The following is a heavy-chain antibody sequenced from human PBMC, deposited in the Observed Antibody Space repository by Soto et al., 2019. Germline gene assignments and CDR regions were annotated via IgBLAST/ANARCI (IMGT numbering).Heavy chain of an antibody. CDR3: AKASDLYIVATADY. V-gene: IGHV3-30*18. CDR1: GFTFSSYG. Sequence: QVQLVESGGGVVQPGRSLRLSCAASGFTFSSYGMHWVRQAPGKGLEWVAVISYDGSNKYYADSVKGRFTISRDNSKNTLYLQMKSLRAEDTAVYYCAKASDLYIVATADYWCQGTLVTVS. D-gene: IGHD5-12*01. J-gene: IGHJ4*02. CDR2: ISYDGSNK.